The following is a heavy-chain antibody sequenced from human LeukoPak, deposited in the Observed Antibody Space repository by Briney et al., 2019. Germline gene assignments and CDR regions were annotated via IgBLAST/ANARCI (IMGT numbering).Heavy chain of an antibody. CDR2: IYNSGST. D-gene: IGHD3-10*01. V-gene: IGHV4-59*01. CDR3: ARETPYGSGSYPFDY. J-gene: IGHJ4*02. Sequence: SETLSLTCTISGGSISSYYWNWIRQPPGKGLEWIGYIYNSGSTNNNPSLKSRVTISVDTSKKQFSLKLSSVTAADTAVYYCARETPYGSGSYPFDYWGQGILVTVSS. CDR1: GGSISSYY.